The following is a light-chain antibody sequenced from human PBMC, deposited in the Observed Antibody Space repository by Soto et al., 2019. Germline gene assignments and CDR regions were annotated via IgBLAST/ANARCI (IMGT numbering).Light chain of an antibody. J-gene: IGKJ1*01. CDR2: TAS. CDR3: LQAYSFPRT. V-gene: IGKV1-12*01. Sequence: DIQMTQSPSSVSASVGDRVTITCRASRNIGDRLAWFRHQPGEAPQLLIQTASTLVREPPSRFSGSVYGTEFLLTTTNVQPEDFATYYCLQAYSFPRTLGQGTKV. CDR1: RNIGDR.